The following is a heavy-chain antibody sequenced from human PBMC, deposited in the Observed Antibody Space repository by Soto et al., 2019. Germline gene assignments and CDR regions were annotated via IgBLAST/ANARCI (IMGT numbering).Heavy chain of an antibody. CDR3: ARDHGDCSGGSCHYFQH. Sequence: QVQLVQSGAEVKKPGSSVKVSCKASGGTFSSYTISWVRQAPGQGLEWMGRIIPILGIANYAQKFQGRVTITADKSTSTAYIELSSLRSEDTAVYYCARDHGDCSGGSCHYFQHWGQGTLVTVSS. CDR2: IIPILGIA. J-gene: IGHJ1*01. CDR1: GGTFSSYT. V-gene: IGHV1-69*08. D-gene: IGHD2-15*01.